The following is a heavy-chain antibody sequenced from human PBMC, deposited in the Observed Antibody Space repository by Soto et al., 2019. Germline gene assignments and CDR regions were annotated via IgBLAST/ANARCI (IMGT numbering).Heavy chain of an antibody. CDR3: ARGTYKDF. D-gene: IGHD1-1*01. CDR1: GYNLMTYG. Sequence: QVQLVQSGAEVKKPGASVKVSCKASGYNLMTYGINWVRQAPGQGLEWVAWISAYNGTRYSAQNFQGRVIMTTDAHTSTAYMELRSLRSDDTAIYFCARGTYKDFWGQGTLVTVSS. J-gene: IGHJ4*02. V-gene: IGHV1-18*01. CDR2: ISAYNGTR.